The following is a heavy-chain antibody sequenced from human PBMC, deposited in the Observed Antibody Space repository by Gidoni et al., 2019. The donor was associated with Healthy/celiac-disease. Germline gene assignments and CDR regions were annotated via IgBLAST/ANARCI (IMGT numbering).Heavy chain of an antibody. V-gene: IGHV3-9*01. J-gene: IGHJ4*02. CDR1: GFNFDDYA. Sequence: EVQLVESGGCLLQLGRSLRLSCAASGFNFDDYAIHWVRQAPGKGLEWVSGISWNSGSIGYADSVKGRFTISRDNAKNSLYLQMNSLRAEDTALYYCAKDMSPPNCSGGSCYSGPFDYWGQGTLVTVSS. D-gene: IGHD2-15*01. CDR3: AKDMSPPNCSGGSCYSGPFDY. CDR2: ISWNSGSI.